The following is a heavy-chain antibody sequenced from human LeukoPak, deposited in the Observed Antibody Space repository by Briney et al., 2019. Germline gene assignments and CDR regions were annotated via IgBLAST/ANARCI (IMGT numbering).Heavy chain of an antibody. D-gene: IGHD3-16*01. CDR1: GFTVSSNY. Sequence: GGSLRLSCAASGFTVSSNYMSWVRQAPGEGLEWVSVIYSGGSTYYADSVKGRFTISRDNSKNTLYLQMNSLRAEDKAVYYCARDRVGGSPQGTERRPHYYYGMDVWGKGTTVTVSS. CDR2: IYSGGST. V-gene: IGHV3-53*01. J-gene: IGHJ6*04. CDR3: ARDRVGGSPQGTERRPHYYYGMDV.